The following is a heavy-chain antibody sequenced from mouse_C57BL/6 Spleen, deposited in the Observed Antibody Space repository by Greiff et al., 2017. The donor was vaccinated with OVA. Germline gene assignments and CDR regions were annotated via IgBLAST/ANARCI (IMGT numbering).Heavy chain of an antibody. CDR1: GYTFTSYW. V-gene: IGHV1-52*01. CDR2: IDPSDSET. J-gene: IGHJ4*01. Sequence: QVQLQQPGAELVRPGSSVKLSCKASGYTFTSYWMHWVKQRPIQGLEWIGNIDPSDSETHYNQKFKDKATLTVDKSSSTAYMQLSSLTSEDSAVYYCARCYSNYGGAMDYWGQGTSVTVSS. CDR3: ARCYSNYGGAMDY. D-gene: IGHD2-5*01.